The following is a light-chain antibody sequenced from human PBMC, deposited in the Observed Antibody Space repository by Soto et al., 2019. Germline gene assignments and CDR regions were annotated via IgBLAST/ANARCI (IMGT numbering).Light chain of an antibody. Sequence: QSALTQSASVSGSPGQSITISCTGTSSDVGGYNYVSWYQQHPGKAPKLMIYDVSNRPSGVSNRFSGSKSGNTASLTISGLQAEDEADYYCSSYTSRSTYVIFGGGTKLTVL. J-gene: IGLJ2*01. CDR1: SSDVGGYNY. V-gene: IGLV2-14*01. CDR2: DVS. CDR3: SSYTSRSTYVI.